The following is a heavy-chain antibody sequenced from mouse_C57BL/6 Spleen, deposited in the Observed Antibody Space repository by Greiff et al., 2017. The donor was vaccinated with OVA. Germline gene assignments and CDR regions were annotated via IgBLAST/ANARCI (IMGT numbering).Heavy chain of an antibody. D-gene: IGHD2-1*01. CDR1: GFSLTSYG. Sequence: VQLKQSGPGLVQPSQSLSITCTVSGFSLTSYGVHWVRQSPGKGLEWLGVIWSGGSTDYNAAFISRLSISKDNSKSQVFFKMNSLQADETAIYYCARNGNYGYAMDYWGQGTSVTVSS. CDR2: IWSGGST. J-gene: IGHJ4*01. CDR3: ARNGNYGYAMDY. V-gene: IGHV2-2*01.